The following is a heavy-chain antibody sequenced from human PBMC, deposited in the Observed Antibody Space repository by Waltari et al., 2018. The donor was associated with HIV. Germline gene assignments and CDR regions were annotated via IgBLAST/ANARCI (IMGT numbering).Heavy chain of an antibody. Sequence: QVQLVQSGAAVKKPGASGKVCCKASGYTIHGHNMHWGRQAPGQGIEWMGWINPNSGGTNYAQKFQGRVTMTRDTSITTAYMEVSRLRSDDTAVYYCARVPYYYDTSAYPDYWGQGTLVTVSS. CDR3: ARVPYYYDTSAYPDY. J-gene: IGHJ4*02. CDR2: INPNSGGT. D-gene: IGHD3-22*01. CDR1: GYTIHGHN. V-gene: IGHV1-2*02.